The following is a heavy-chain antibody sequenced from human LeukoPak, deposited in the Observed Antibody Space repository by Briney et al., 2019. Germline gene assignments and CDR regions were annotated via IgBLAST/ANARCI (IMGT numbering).Heavy chain of an antibody. J-gene: IGHJ6*02. CDR2: IHNDGNT. CDR1: GFDVSINY. V-gene: IGHV3-66*04. CDR3: ARHFSVAGTTYYYYGMDV. Sequence: GGSLRLSCAASGFDVSINYMNWIRQSPEKGLEWVSIIHNDGNTYYAHSVKGRFTISRDNSKNTLYLQMNSLRAEDTAVYYCARHFSVAGTTYYYYGMDVWGQGTTVTVSS. D-gene: IGHD6-19*01.